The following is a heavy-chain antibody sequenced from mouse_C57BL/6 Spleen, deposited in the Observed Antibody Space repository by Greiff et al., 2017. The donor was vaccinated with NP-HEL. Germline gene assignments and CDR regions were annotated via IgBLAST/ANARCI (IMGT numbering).Heavy chain of an antibody. CDR1: GYTFTSYW. D-gene: IGHD2-3*01. V-gene: IGHV1-59*01. Sequence: VQLQQPGAELVRPGTSVKLSCKASGYTFTSYWMHWVKQRPGQGLEWIGVIDPSDSYTNYNQKFKGKATLTVDTSASTAYMQLSSLTSEDSAVYYCARDDDGYYVIAYWGQGTLVTVSA. CDR3: ARDDDGYYVIAY. CDR2: IDPSDSYT. J-gene: IGHJ3*01.